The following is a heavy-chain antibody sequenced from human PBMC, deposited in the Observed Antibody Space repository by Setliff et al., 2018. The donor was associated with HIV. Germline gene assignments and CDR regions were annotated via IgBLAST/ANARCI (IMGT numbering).Heavy chain of an antibody. Sequence: PSETLSLTCTVSGGSISSYYWSWIRQPPGKGLEWIGHIYIGSTNYNPSLKSRVTISADTSKNQFSLKLSSVTAADTAVYYCARGHMLITYYYYYYMDVWGKGTTVTVSS. V-gene: IGHV4-4*08. CDR1: GGSISSYY. CDR2: IYIGST. J-gene: IGHJ6*03. CDR3: ARGHMLITYYYYYYMDV. D-gene: IGHD3-10*02.